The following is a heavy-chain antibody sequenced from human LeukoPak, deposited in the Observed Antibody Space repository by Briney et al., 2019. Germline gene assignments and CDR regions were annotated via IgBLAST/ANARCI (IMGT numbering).Heavy chain of an antibody. CDR3: AVNKKTVTLDY. J-gene: IGHJ4*02. D-gene: IGHD4-17*01. CDR1: GGSFSGYY. CDR2: INHSGST. Sequence: PSETLSLTCAVYGGSFSGYYWSWIRQPPGKGLEGIGEINHSGSTNYNPSLRRRVTISVDTSKNQFSLKLSSVTAADTAVYYCAVNKKTVTLDYWGQGTLVTVSS. V-gene: IGHV4-34*01.